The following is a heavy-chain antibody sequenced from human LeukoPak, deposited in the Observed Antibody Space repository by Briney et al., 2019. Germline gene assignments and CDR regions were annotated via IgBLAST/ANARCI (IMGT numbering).Heavy chain of an antibody. CDR2: IYHSGST. D-gene: IGHD5-24*01. V-gene: IGHV4-30-2*01. CDR3: ARARDGYNYDY. CDR1: GGSISSGGYS. Sequence: PSETLSLTCAVSGGSISSGGYSWSWIRQPPGKGLEWIGYIYHSGSTYYHPSLKSRVTISVDRSKNQFSLKLSSVTAADTAVYYCARARDGYNYDYWGQGTLVTVSS. J-gene: IGHJ4*02.